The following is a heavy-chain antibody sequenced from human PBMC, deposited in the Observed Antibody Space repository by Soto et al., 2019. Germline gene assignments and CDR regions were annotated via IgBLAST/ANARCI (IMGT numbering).Heavy chain of an antibody. V-gene: IGHV1-3*01. CDR1: GYTFTSYA. J-gene: IGHJ6*02. Sequence: ASVKVSCKASGYTFTSYAMHWVRQAPGQRLEWMGWINAGNGNTKYSQKFQGRVTITRDTSTSTAYMELRSLRSDDTAVYYCARGGYSSGWYIFQDYYYYYGMDVWGQGTTVTVS. CDR2: INAGNGNT. CDR3: ARGGYSSGWYIFQDYYYYYGMDV. D-gene: IGHD6-19*01.